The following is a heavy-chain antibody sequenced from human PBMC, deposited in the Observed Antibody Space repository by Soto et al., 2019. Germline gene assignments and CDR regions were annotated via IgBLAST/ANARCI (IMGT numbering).Heavy chain of an antibody. CDR3: ARLPTYPIVGVDYGMDV. Sequence: QVQLVQSGAEVKKPGSSVKVSCKASGGTFSSYTISWVRQAPGQGLEWMGRIIPILGIANYAQKFQGRVTIAADKSTSTAYRELSSLRSEDTAVYYCARLPTYPIVGVDYGMDVWGQGTTVTVSS. CDR2: IIPILGIA. V-gene: IGHV1-69*02. D-gene: IGHD1-26*01. CDR1: GGTFSSYT. J-gene: IGHJ6*02.